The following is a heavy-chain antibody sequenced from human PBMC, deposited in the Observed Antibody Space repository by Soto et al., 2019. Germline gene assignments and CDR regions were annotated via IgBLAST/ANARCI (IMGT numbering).Heavy chain of an antibody. D-gene: IGHD3-16*02. CDR1: GFTFSSYA. V-gene: IGHV3-23*01. CDR3: ASSYVWGSYRYGAFDI. J-gene: IGHJ3*02. CDR2: ISGSGGST. Sequence: EVQLLESGGGLVQPGGSLRLSCAASGFTFSSYAMSWVRQAPGKGLEWVSAISGSGGSTYYADSVKGRFTISRDNPKNTLYLQMNSLRAEDTAVYYCASSYVWGSYRYGAFDIWGQGTMVTVSS.